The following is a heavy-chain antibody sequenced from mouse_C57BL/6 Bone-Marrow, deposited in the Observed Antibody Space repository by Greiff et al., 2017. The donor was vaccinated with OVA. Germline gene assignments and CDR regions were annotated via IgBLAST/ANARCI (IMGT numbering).Heavy chain of an antibody. CDR1: GYTFTDYN. Sequence: VQLQQSGPELVKPGASVKIPCKASGYTFTDYNMDWVKQSHGKSLEWIGDINPNNGGTIYNQKFKGKATLTVDKSSSTAYTELRSLTSEDTAVYYCAVYDYDRFAYWGQGTLVTVSA. D-gene: IGHD2-4*01. J-gene: IGHJ3*01. CDR3: AVYDYDRFAY. V-gene: IGHV1-18*01. CDR2: INPNNGGT.